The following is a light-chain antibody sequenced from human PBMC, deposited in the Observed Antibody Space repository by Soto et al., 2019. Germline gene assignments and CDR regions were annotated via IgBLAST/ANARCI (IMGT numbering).Light chain of an antibody. V-gene: IGKV3-20*01. CDR1: QSISRS. CDR2: DAS. CDR3: QQFSSYPLT. Sequence: EIVLTQSPAILSVSPGERATLSCRASQSISRSLAWYQQKPGQAPRLLIYDASSRATGIPDRFSGGGSGTDFTLTISRLEPEDFAVYYCQQFSSYPLTFGGGTKV. J-gene: IGKJ4*01.